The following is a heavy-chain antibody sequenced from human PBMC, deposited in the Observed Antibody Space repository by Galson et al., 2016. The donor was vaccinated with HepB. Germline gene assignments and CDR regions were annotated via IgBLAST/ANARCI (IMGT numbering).Heavy chain of an antibody. CDR1: GGSISTSY. CDR2: IYYSGNT. V-gene: IGHV4-59*01. J-gene: IGHJ6*02. Sequence: SETLSLTCTVSGGSISTSYWTWIRQPPGKGLEWIGYIYYSGNTNYNPSLKSRVTISVDTSKNQFSLKLRSVTAADTAVDDCAREQPPVPPLYYYYVLDVWGRGTTVTVS. D-gene: IGHD6-6*01. CDR3: AREQPPVPPLYYYYVLDV.